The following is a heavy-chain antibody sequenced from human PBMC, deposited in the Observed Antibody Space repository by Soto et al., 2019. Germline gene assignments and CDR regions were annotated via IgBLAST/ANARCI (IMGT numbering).Heavy chain of an antibody. CDR2: IIPFFGTA. CDR3: ARTAPMDAGDKYYYDF. V-gene: IGHV1-69*01. CDR1: GGTFSTFG. J-gene: IGHJ4*02. Sequence: QVQLVQSGAEVKKTGSSVQVSCKTSGGTFSTFGISWVRQAPGQGLEWMGGIIPFFGTAEYSQKFEDRITITADESTNTVYMDLRSLTSEDTAIYYCARTAPMDAGDKYYYDFWGQGALVTVSS. D-gene: IGHD3-16*01.